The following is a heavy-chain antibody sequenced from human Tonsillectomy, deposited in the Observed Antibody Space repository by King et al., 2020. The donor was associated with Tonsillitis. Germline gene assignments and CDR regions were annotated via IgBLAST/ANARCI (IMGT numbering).Heavy chain of an antibody. D-gene: IGHD6-13*01. CDR3: ARDGSSCAYYYYGMDV. CDR1: GITFSDYY. CDR2: ISSSGSTV. J-gene: IGHJ6*02. Sequence: VQLVESGGGLVKPGGSLRLSCAASGITFSDYYMSWIRQAPGKGLEWLSYISSSGSTVYYADSVKGRFTISRDNAKNSLYLQMNSLRAEDTAVYYCARDGSSCAYYYYGMDVWGQGTTVTVSS. V-gene: IGHV3-11*01.